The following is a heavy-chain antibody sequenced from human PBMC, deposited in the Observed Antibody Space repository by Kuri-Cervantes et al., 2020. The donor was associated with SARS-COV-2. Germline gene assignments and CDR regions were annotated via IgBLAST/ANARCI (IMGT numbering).Heavy chain of an antibody. Sequence: GESLKISCAASGFTFSSYAMSWVRQAPGKGLERVSAISGSGDSTYQADSVKGRFTISRDNSKNTLYLQMNSLRAEDTAVYYCAKDGFVGGLGSPGRAYFQHWGQGTLVTVSS. D-gene: IGHD2-15*01. CDR3: AKDGFVGGLGSPGRAYFQH. CDR1: GFTFSSYA. CDR2: ISGSGDST. J-gene: IGHJ1*01. V-gene: IGHV3-23*01.